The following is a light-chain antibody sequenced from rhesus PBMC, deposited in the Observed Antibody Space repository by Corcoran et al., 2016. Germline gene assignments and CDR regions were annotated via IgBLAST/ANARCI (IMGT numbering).Light chain of an antibody. CDR1: QGISNY. CDR2: CAS. J-gene: IGKJ1*01. CDR3: QQHNSYPWT. Sequence: DIQMTQSPSSLSASVGDTVTITCRASQGISNYLAWYQQKPGKAPKPLNDCASNLESGVPSRCSGSGSGTDFTLTISSLQPEDFAIYYCQQHNSYPWTFGQGTKVEIK. V-gene: IGKV1S14*01.